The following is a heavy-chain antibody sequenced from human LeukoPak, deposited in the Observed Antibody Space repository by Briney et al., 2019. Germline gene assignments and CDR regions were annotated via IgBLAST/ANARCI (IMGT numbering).Heavy chain of an antibody. CDR1: GGSISSSSYY. Sequence: SETLSLTCTVSGGSISSSSYYWGWIRQPPGKGLEWIGSIYYSGSTYYNPSLKSRVTISVGTSKNQFSLKLSSVTAADTAVYYCARDRYSNMDYWGQGTLVTVSS. CDR2: IYYSGST. D-gene: IGHD3-16*02. CDR3: ARDRYSNMDY. V-gene: IGHV4-39*02. J-gene: IGHJ4*02.